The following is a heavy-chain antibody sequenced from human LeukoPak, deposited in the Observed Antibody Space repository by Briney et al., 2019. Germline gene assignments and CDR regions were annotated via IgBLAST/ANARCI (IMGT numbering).Heavy chain of an antibody. CDR1: GGTFISYA. V-gene: IGHV1-69*05. D-gene: IGHD3-22*01. CDR3: AIRHYYDSSGYYVWFDP. CDR2: IIPIFGTA. J-gene: IGHJ5*02. Sequence: SVTVSCKASGGTFISYAISWVRQAPGQGLEGMGGIIPIFGTANYAQKFQGRVTITTDESTSTAYMELSSLRSEDTAVYYCAIRHYYDSSGYYVWFDPWGQGTLVTVSS.